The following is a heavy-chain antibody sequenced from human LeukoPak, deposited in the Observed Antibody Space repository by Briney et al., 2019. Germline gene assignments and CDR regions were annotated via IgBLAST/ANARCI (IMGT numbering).Heavy chain of an antibody. J-gene: IGHJ3*02. Sequence: PSETLSLTCTVSGGSISSFYWSWIRQPAGKGLEWIGRIYTSGSTNYNPSLKSRVTMSVDTSKNQFSLKLSSVTAADTAVYYCARGICSSTSCYTPGAFDIWGQGTMVTVSS. CDR3: ARGICSSTSCYTPGAFDI. CDR2: IYTSGST. D-gene: IGHD2-2*02. V-gene: IGHV4-4*07. CDR1: GGSISSFY.